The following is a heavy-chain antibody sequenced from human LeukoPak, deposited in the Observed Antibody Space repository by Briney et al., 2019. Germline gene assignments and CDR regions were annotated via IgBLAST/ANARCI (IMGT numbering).Heavy chain of an antibody. D-gene: IGHD2-2*01. CDR1: GGSISSGGYY. CDR2: IYYSGGT. V-gene: IGHV4-31*03. Sequence: SQTLSLTCTVSGGSISSGGYYWSWIRQHPGKGLEWIGYIYYSGGTYYNPSLKSRVTISVDTSKNQFSLKLSSVTAADTAVYYCARVTVVPSHGMDVWGQGTTVTVSS. J-gene: IGHJ6*02. CDR3: ARVTVVPSHGMDV.